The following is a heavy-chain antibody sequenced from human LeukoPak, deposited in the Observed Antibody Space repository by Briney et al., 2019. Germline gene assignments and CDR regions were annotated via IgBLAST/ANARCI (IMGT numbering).Heavy chain of an antibody. V-gene: IGHV3-21*01. CDR3: ASNYDSSNYYGFDY. CDR2: ISSSSSYI. D-gene: IGHD3-22*01. CDR1: GFTFSSYS. Sequence: GGSLRLSCAASGFTFSSYSMNWVRQAPGKGLEWVSSISSSSSYIYYADSVKGRFTISRDNAKNSLYLQMNSLRAEDTAVYYCASNYDSSNYYGFDYWGRGTLVTVSS. J-gene: IGHJ4*02.